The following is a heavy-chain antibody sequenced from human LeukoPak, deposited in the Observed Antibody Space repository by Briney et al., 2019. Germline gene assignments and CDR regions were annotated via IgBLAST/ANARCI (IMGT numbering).Heavy chain of an antibody. V-gene: IGHV4-34*01. D-gene: IGHD2-15*01. CDR3: ARLCSGGSCTNDY. CDR2: IYQSGNT. Sequence: SETLSLTCTVSGGSFSNYYWSWIRRYPGKGLEWIGEIYQSGNTNYNPSLESRVTISVDTSKNQFSLKLTSVTAADTAVYYCARLCSGGSCTNDYWGQGTLVTVSS. CDR1: GGSFSNYY. J-gene: IGHJ4*02.